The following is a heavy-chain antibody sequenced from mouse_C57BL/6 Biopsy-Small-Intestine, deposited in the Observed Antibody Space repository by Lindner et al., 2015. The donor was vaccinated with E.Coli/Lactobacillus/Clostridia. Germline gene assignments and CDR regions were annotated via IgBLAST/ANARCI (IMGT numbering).Heavy chain of an antibody. V-gene: IGHV14-4*01. CDR2: IDPEIGNT. CDR3: AGIYDGYFYTMDY. CDR1: GFNIKDDY. J-gene: IGHJ4*01. Sequence: VQLQESGAELVRPGASVKLSCTASGFNIKDDYMHWVKQRPEQGLEWIGWIDPEIGNTEYASKFQGKATITADTSSNTAYLQLSSLTSEDTAVYYCAGIYDGYFYTMDYWGQGTSVTVSS. D-gene: IGHD2-3*01.